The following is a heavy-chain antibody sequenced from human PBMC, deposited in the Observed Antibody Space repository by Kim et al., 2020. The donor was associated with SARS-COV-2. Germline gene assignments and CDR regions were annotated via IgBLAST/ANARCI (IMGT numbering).Heavy chain of an antibody. CDR3: VKDDKAGSTDY. J-gene: IGHJ4*02. D-gene: IGHD6-13*01. V-gene: IGHV3-9*01. CDR2: I. Sequence: IVYGESVRGRFTIARDDAKNTLHLQMNSLKVEDTALYYCVKDDKAGSTDYWGQGTLVTVSS.